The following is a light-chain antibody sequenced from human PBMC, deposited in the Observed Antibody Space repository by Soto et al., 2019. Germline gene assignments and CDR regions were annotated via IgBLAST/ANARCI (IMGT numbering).Light chain of an antibody. CDR2: DAS. CDR3: HQRSNWPPS. V-gene: IGKV3-11*01. CDR1: QSVSSY. Sequence: EIVLTQSPAPLSLSPGERATLSCRASQSVSSYLAWYQQKPGQAPRLLIYDASNRATGIPARFSGSGSGTDFTLTIGSLEPEDFAVYYCHQRSNWPPSVGGGTKVEIK. J-gene: IGKJ4*01.